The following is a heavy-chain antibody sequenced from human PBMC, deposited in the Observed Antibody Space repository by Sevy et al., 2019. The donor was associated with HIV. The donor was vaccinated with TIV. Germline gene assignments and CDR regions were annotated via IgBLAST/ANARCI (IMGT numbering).Heavy chain of an antibody. V-gene: IGHV4-59*01. CDR3: ARGGGRTDWGMDV. Sequence: SETLYLTCTVSGGSISSYYWSWIRQPPGKGLEWIGYISYSGSTNDNPSLRSRVTISIDTSKNQFSLRLSSVSAADTAVYYCARGGGRTDWGMDVWGPGTTVTVSS. J-gene: IGHJ6*02. CDR2: ISYSGST. CDR1: GGSISSYY. D-gene: IGHD1-1*01.